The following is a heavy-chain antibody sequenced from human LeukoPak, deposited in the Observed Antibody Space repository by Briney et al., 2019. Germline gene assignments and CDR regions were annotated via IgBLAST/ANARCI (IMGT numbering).Heavy chain of an antibody. CDR2: ISGSGGST. Sequence: PGGSLRLSCAASGFTFSSYAMSWVRQAPGKGLEWVSAISGSGGSTYYADSVKGRFTISRDNSKNTLYLQMNSLRAEDTAVYYCARAYSSGWHSNAFDIWGQGTMVTVSS. V-gene: IGHV3-23*01. CDR1: GFTFSSYA. CDR3: ARAYSSGWHSNAFDI. D-gene: IGHD6-19*01. J-gene: IGHJ3*02.